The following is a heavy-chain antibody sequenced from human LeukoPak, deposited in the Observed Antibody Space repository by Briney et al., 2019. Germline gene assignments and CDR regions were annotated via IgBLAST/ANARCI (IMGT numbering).Heavy chain of an antibody. V-gene: IGHV3-21*01. Sequence: GGSLRLSCEASGFTFSSYSMNWVRQAPGKGLEWVSSISSYSYIYYADSVKGRFTLSRDNANNSLYLQMNSLRAEDTAVYYCASDAYCGGDCYFGYYGMDVWGQGTTVTVSS. CDR3: ASDAYCGGDCYFGYYGMDV. CDR1: GFTFSSYS. D-gene: IGHD2-21*02. CDR2: ISSYSYI. J-gene: IGHJ6*02.